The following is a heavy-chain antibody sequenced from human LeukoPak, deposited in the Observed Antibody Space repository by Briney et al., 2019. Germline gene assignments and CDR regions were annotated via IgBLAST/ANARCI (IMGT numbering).Heavy chain of an antibody. CDR1: GGTISSYY. CDR2: IYYSGST. Sequence: SKTLSLTCTVSGGTISSYYWSWIRQPPGKGLEWIGYIYYSGSTNYNPSLKSRVTISVDTSKNQFSLKLSSVTAADTAVYYCARQEAFDIWGQGTMVTVSS. CDR3: ARQEAFDI. V-gene: IGHV4-59*08. J-gene: IGHJ3*02.